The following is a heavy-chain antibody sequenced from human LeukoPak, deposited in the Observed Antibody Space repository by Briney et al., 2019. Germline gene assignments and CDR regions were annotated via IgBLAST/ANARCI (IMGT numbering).Heavy chain of an antibody. Sequence: SETLSLTCTVSGGSISSYYWSWIRQPAGKGLEWIGRIYTSGGTNYNPSLKSRVTMSVDTSKNQFSLKLSSVTAADTAVYYCARDRLDTAMVTPFDYWGQGTLVTVSS. D-gene: IGHD5-18*01. CDR2: IYTSGGT. CDR3: ARDRLDTAMVTPFDY. CDR1: GGSISSYY. J-gene: IGHJ4*02. V-gene: IGHV4-4*07.